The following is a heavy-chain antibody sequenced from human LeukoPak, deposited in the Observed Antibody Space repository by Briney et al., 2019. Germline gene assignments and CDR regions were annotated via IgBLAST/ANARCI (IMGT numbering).Heavy chain of an antibody. CDR3: ARGATLVSFNYYYYMDV. CDR1: GYTFTDYY. CDR2: VNPNNGGT. J-gene: IGHJ6*03. V-gene: IGHV1-2*02. D-gene: IGHD2/OR15-2a*01. Sequence: ASVKVSCKSSGYTFTDYYVHWVRQAPGQGLEWMGWVNPNNGGTNYAQKFQGRATMTTDTSISTAYMELSRLRSDDTAVYYCARGATLVSFNYYYYMDVWGKGTTVTVSS.